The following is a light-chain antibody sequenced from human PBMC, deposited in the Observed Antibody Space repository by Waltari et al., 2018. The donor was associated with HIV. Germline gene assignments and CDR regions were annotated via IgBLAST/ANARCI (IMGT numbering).Light chain of an antibody. CDR2: EVS. Sequence: QSALTQPASVSGSPGQSIPIPCPGTSSDVGGYSYVSWYQQHPGKAPKLMIYEVSNRPSGVSNRFSGSKSGNTASLTISGLQAEDEADYYCSSYTTSSSLLFGGGTKLTVL. V-gene: IGLV2-14*01. CDR1: SSDVGGYSY. CDR3: SSYTTSSSLL. J-gene: IGLJ2*01.